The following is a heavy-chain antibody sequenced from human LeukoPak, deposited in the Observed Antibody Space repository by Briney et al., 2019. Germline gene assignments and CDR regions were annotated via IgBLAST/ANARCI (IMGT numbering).Heavy chain of an antibody. V-gene: IGHV1-8*01. D-gene: IGHD6-13*01. CDR3: ASLGIAAAGFDY. J-gene: IGHJ4*02. CDR2: MNPNSGNT. Sequence: ASVKVSFKASGYTFTSYDINWVRQATGQGLEWMGWMNPNSGNTGYAQKFQGRVTMTRNTSISTAYMELSSLRSEDTAVYYCASLGIAAAGFDYWGQGTLVTVSS. CDR1: GYTFTSYD.